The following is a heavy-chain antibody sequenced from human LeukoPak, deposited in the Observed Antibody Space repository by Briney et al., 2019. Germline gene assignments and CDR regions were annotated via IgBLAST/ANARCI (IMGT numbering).Heavy chain of an antibody. CDR3: ARESAIVVVTPFPFDY. D-gene: IGHD3-22*01. CDR1: GGTFSSCA. V-gene: IGHV1-69*04. CDR2: IIPILGIA. Sequence: SSVKVSCKASGGTFSSCAISWVRQAPGQGLEWMGRIIPILGIANYAQKFQGRVTITADKSTSTAYMELSSLRSEDTAVYYCARESAIVVVTPFPFDYWGQGTLVTVSS. J-gene: IGHJ4*02.